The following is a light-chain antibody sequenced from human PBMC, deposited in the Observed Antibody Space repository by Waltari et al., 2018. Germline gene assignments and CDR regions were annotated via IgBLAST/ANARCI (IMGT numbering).Light chain of an antibody. Sequence: CRASQSVSGALAWYQQKPGQAPRPLIFDASKRASGIPARFSGSGSGTDFTLPISGLESEDFAVYFCQQRTNWPGVTFGGGTKVEIK. V-gene: IGKV3-11*01. CDR1: QSVSGA. CDR3: QQRTNWPGVT. J-gene: IGKJ4*01. CDR2: DAS.